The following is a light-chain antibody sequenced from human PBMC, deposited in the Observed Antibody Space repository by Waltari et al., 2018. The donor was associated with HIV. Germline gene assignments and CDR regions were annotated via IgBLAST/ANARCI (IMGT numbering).Light chain of an antibody. J-gene: IGLJ2*01. V-gene: IGLV2-23*02. CDR1: SSDVATYKL. CDR2: EVS. Sequence: QSALTQPASVSGSPGQSITISCTRTSSDVATYKLVSWYQQHPAKAPKLMIYEVSKRPSGVSDRFSGSKSGDTASLTISGRQAEDEADYYCCSYVSNVIFGGGTKLTVL. CDR3: CSYVSNVI.